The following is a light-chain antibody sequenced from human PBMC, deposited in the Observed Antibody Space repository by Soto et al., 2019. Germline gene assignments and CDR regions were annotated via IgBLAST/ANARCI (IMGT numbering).Light chain of an antibody. J-gene: IGKJ1*01. CDR2: GAS. CDR3: QQYGSSRWT. V-gene: IGKV3-20*01. CDR1: QSVSSSY. Sequence: ETVLTQSPVTLSLSPGERATLSCRASQSVSSSYLAWYQQNRGQAPRLLIYGASSRAPGIPDRFGGSGSGTDFTLTISRLEPEDFAVYYCQQYGSSRWTFGQGTKVEIK.